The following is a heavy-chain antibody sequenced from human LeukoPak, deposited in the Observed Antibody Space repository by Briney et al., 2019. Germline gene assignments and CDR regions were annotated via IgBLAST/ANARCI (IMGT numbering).Heavy chain of an antibody. V-gene: IGHV4-39*01. D-gene: IGHD4/OR15-4a*01. J-gene: IGHJ6*02. Sequence: SETLSLTCTVSGDSISSSSSYWGWIRQPPGKGLEWIGTISYSGNTYYNPSLKSRVGTSVDTSKNQFSLKLSSVTAADTAVYYCVRMISANFYFYYGMDVWGQGTTVTVSS. CDR1: GDSISSSSSY. CDR2: ISYSGNT. CDR3: VRMISANFYFYYGMDV.